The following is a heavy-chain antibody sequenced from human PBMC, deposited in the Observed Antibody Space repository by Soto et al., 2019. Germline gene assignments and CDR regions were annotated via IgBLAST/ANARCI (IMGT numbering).Heavy chain of an antibody. CDR3: AREYSYGYRGDAFDI. J-gene: IGHJ3*02. CDR2: IYYSGST. V-gene: IGHV4-61*08. D-gene: IGHD5-18*01. Sequence: PSETLSLTCTVSGGSISSGGYYWSWIRQHPRKGMEWNGYIYYSGSTNYNPSLKSRVTISVDTSKTQFSLKLSSVTAADTAVYYCAREYSYGYRGDAFDIWGQGTMVTVSS. CDR1: GGSISSGGYY.